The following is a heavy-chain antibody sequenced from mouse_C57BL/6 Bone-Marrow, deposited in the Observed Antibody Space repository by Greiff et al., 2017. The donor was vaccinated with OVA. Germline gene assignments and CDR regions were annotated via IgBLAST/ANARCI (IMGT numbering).Heavy chain of an antibody. CDR2: IDPSDSYT. V-gene: IGHV1-69*01. CDR3: ARSGYNYEDY. J-gene: IGHJ2*01. Sequence: VQLQQPGAELVMPGASVKLSCKASGYTFTSYWMHWVKQRPGQGLEWIGEIDPSDSYTNYNQKFKGKSTLTVDKSSSTAYMQLSSLTSEDSAVDYGARSGYNYEDYWGQGTTLTVSS. D-gene: IGHD2-12*01. CDR1: GYTFTSYW.